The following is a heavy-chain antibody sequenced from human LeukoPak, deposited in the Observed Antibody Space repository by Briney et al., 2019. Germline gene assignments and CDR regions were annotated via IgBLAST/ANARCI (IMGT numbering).Heavy chain of an antibody. D-gene: IGHD6-13*01. CDR3: AACIAAAGGVDHYMDV. CDR1: GFTFSSYS. J-gene: IGHJ6*03. CDR2: IRYDGSNK. V-gene: IGHV3-30*02. Sequence: GGSLRLSCVASGFTFSSYSMNWVCQAPGKGLEWVAFIRYDGSNKYYADSVKGRFTISRDNSKNTLYLQMNSLRAEDTAVYYCAACIAAAGGVDHYMDVWGKGTTVTVSS.